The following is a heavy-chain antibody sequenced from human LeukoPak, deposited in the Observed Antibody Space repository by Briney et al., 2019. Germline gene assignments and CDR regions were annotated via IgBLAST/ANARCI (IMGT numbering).Heavy chain of an antibody. V-gene: IGHV4-4*07. J-gene: IGHJ3*02. CDR2: IYTSGST. CDR3: ARELDIVATTDAFDI. Sequence: NTSETLSLTCTVSGGSISSYYRSWIWQPAGKGLEWIGRIYTSGSTNYNPSLKSRVTMSVDTSKNQFSLKLSSVTAADTAVYYCARELDIVATTDAFDIWGQGTMVTVSS. CDR1: GGSISSYY. D-gene: IGHD5-12*01.